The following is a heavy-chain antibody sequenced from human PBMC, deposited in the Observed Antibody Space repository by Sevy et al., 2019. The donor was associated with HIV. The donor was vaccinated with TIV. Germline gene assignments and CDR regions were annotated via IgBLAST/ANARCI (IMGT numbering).Heavy chain of an antibody. CDR1: GYRFTSYW. D-gene: IGHD3-22*01. J-gene: IGHJ4*02. CDR3: ARRVYDSSGYPQYYFDY. V-gene: IGHV5-51*01. CDR2: IYPGDSDI. Sequence: GESLKISCKGSGYRFTSYWIAWVRQMPGKGLEWMGIIYPGDSDIRYSPSLQGQVTISVDKSISTVDLQWSSLEASDTAMYFCARRVYDSSGYPQYYFDYWGQGTLVTVSS.